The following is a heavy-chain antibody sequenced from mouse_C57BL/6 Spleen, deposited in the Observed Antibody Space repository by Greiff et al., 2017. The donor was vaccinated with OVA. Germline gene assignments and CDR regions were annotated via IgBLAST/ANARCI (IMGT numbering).Heavy chain of an antibody. CDR2: INPTYGTT. D-gene: IGHD2-3*01. CDR1: GYSFTDYN. CDR3: ARGEGYYRGAMDY. Sequence: VQLQQSGPELVKPGASVKISCKASGYSFTDYNMNWVKQSHGKSLEWIGVINPTYGTTSYNQKFKGQATLTVDQSSSTAYMQLNSLTSEDSAVYYGARGEGYYRGAMDYWGQGTSVTVSS. J-gene: IGHJ4*01. V-gene: IGHV1-39*01.